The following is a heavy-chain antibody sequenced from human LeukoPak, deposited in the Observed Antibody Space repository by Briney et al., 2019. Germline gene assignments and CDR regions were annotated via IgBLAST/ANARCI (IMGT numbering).Heavy chain of an antibody. J-gene: IGHJ4*02. Sequence: KPSETLSLTCAVYGESFSGYYWSWIRQPPGKGLEWIGEINHSGSTNYNPSLKSRVTISVDTSKNQFSLKLSSVTAADTAVYYCAREPIAAAGTRGSDFDYWGQGTLVTVSS. D-gene: IGHD6-13*01. CDR2: INHSGST. V-gene: IGHV4-34*01. CDR1: GESFSGYY. CDR3: AREPIAAAGTRGSDFDY.